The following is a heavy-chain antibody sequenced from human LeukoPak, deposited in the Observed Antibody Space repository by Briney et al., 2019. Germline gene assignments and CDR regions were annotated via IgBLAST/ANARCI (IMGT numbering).Heavy chain of an antibody. CDR1: GGSISSYY. CDR2: IYYSGTT. V-gene: IGHV4-59*01. Sequence: PSETPSLTCTVSGGSISSYYWSWIRQPPGKGLEWSGYIYYSGTTNYNPSLKSRVTISVDTSKNQFSLKLSSVTAADTAVYYCAREDYCSGGSCYSGYFQHWGQGTLVTVSS. D-gene: IGHD2-15*01. J-gene: IGHJ1*01. CDR3: AREDYCSGGSCYSGYFQH.